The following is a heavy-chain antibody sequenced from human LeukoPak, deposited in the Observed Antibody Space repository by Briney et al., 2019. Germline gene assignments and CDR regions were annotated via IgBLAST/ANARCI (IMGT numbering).Heavy chain of an antibody. CDR2: INPSGGST. Sequence: ASVKVSCKASGYTFTSYYMHWVRQAPGQGLEWMGIINPSGGSTSYAQKFQGRVTMTRDMSTSTVYMELSSLRSEDTAVYYCAAEYYYDSSGYYWSYMDVWGKGTTVTVSS. J-gene: IGHJ6*03. D-gene: IGHD3-22*01. V-gene: IGHV1-46*01. CDR3: AAEYYYDSSGYYWSYMDV. CDR1: GYTFTSYY.